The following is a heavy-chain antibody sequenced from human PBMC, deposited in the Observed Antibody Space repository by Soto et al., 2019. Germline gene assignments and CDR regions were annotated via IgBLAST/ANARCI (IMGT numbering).Heavy chain of an antibody. CDR3: ARVLVPAAMSRYYYYGMDV. Sequence: GGSLRLSCAASGFTFSSYGMHWVRQAPGKGLEWVAVIWYDGSNKYYADSVKGRFTISRDNSKNTLYLQMNSLRAEDTAVYYCARVLVPAAMSRYYYYGMDVWGQGTTVTVSS. J-gene: IGHJ6*02. CDR1: GFTFSSYG. D-gene: IGHD2-2*01. V-gene: IGHV3-33*01. CDR2: IWYDGSNK.